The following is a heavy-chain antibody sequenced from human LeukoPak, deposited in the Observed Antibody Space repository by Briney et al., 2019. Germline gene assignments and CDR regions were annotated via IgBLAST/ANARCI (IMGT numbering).Heavy chain of an antibody. CDR3: TAGAGVALKY. D-gene: IGHD2-15*01. J-gene: IGHJ4*02. CDR1: GFTFNNAW. Sequence: GGSLRLSCAASGFTFNNAWMNWVRQAPGKGLEWVGHIKTKTDGETTDYAAPVKGRFTISRDDSKNTLFLQMNSLKTEDTAVYFCTAGAGVALKYWGQGTLVTVSS. CDR2: IKTKTDGETT. V-gene: IGHV3-15*01.